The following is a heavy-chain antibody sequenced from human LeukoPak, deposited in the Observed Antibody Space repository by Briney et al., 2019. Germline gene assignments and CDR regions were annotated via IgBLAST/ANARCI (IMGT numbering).Heavy chain of an antibody. CDR1: GFTFSSYA. D-gene: IGHD6-19*01. V-gene: IGHV3-30-3*01. Sequence: GRSLRLSCAASGFTFSSYAMHWVRQAPGKGLEWVAVISYDGSNKYYADSVKGRFTISRDNSKNTLYLQMNSLRAEDTAVYYCAKDPRAWEAVALYYFDYWGQGTLVTVSS. CDR3: AKDPRAWEAVALYYFDY. J-gene: IGHJ4*02. CDR2: ISYDGSNK.